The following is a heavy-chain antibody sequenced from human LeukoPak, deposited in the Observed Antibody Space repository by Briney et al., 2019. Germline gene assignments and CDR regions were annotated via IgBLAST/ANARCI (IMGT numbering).Heavy chain of an antibody. CDR1: GYTFTGYY. J-gene: IGHJ6*02. Sequence: ASVKVSCKASGYTFTGYYMHWVRQAPGQGLEWMGWINPNSGGTNYAQKFQGRVTITADESTSTAYMELSSLRSEDTAVYYCGVCYYDSSGYQKYYYYGMDVWGQGTTVTVSS. CDR3: GVCYYDSSGYQKYYYYGMDV. D-gene: IGHD3-22*01. CDR2: INPNSGGT. V-gene: IGHV1-2*02.